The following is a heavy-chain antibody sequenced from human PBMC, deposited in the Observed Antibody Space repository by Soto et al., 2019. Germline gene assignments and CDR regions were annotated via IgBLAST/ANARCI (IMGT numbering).Heavy chain of an antibody. J-gene: IGHJ3*02. CDR1: GFTFSDYY. CDR2: ISSSSSYT. V-gene: IGHV3-11*06. CDR3: ARAQRRARGYYDSSGYTPWDAFDI. Sequence: SGGSLRLSCAASGFTFSDYYMSWIRQAPGKGLEWVSYISSSSSYTNYADSVKGRFTISRDNAKNSLYLQMNSLRAEDTAVYYCARAQRRARGYYDSSGYTPWDAFDIWGQGTMVTVSS. D-gene: IGHD3-22*01.